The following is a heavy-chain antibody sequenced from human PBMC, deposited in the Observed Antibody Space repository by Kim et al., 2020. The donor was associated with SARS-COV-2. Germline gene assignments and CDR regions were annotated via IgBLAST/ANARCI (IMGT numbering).Heavy chain of an antibody. D-gene: IGHD6-19*01. CDR3: ARDQGRPLAVAGAISYYYYYGMDV. Sequence: SETLSLTCTVSGGSISSYYWSWIRQPPGKGLEWIGYIYYSGSTNYNPSLKSRVTISVDTSKNQFSLKLSSVTAADTAVYYCARDQGRPLAVAGAISYYYYYGMDVWGQGTTVTVSS. CDR2: IYYSGST. CDR1: GGSISSYY. V-gene: IGHV4-59*12. J-gene: IGHJ6*02.